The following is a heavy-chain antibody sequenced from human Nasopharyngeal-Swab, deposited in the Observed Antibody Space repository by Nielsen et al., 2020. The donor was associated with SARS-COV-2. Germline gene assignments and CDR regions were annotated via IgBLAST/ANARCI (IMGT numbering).Heavy chain of an antibody. D-gene: IGHD6-13*01. Sequence: GESLQISWAASGFTFSSYGMHWVRQAPGKVLEWVAVIWYDGSNKYYADSVKGRFTISRDNSKNTLYLQMNSLRAEDTAVYYCARVGSSWYGINYYYYMDVWGKGTTVTVSS. V-gene: IGHV3-33*01. CDR1: GFTFSSYG. J-gene: IGHJ6*03. CDR3: ARVGSSWYGINYYYYMDV. CDR2: IWYDGSNK.